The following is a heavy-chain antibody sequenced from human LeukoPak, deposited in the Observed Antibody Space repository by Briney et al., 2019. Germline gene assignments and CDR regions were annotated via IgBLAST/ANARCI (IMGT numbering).Heavy chain of an antibody. V-gene: IGHV4-59*01. CDR1: GGSISSYY. D-gene: IGHD6-13*01. CDR2: VYYTGST. J-gene: IGHJ3*01. CDR3: ARISSSNWYNERGAFDV. Sequence: SETLSLTCTVSGGSISSYYWSWVRQPPGKGLEWIGFVYYTGSTNYSPSLKSRVTISVDTSKNQFSLKLRSVTAADTAVYYCARISSSNWYNERGAFDVWGQGTMVIVSS.